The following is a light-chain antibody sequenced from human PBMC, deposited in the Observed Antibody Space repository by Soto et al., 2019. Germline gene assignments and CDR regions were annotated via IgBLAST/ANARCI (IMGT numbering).Light chain of an antibody. CDR1: QSVSSN. CDR2: GAS. CDR3: QHYNNWPWT. Sequence: EIVMTQSPATLSVSPGERTTLSCRASQSVSSNLDWYQQKPGQAPRLLIYGASTRATGIPARFSGSGSGTEFTLTISSLQSEDFAVYYCQHYNNWPWTSGQGTKVEIK. J-gene: IGKJ1*01. V-gene: IGKV3D-15*01.